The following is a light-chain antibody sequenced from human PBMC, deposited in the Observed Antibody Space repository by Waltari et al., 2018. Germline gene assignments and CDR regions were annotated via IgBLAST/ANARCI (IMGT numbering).Light chain of an antibody. J-gene: IGKJ1*01. CDR2: KVS. V-gene: IGKV2-30*02. CDR1: QSLVHSDGNTY. CDR3: MQGTHWPPWT. Sequence: DVVMTQSPLSLPVTLGQPASISCRSRQSLVHSDGNTYLNWFQQRPGQSPRRLIYKVSNRDSGVPDRFSGRGSGTDFTLKISRVEAEDVGVYYCMQGTHWPPWTFGQGTKVEIK.